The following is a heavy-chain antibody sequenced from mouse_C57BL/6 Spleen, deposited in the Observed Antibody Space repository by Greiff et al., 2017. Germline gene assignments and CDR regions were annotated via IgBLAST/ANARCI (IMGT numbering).Heavy chain of an antibody. D-gene: IGHD2-1*01. CDR3: TRRGGNYAYYFDY. V-gene: IGHV1-15*01. Sequence: VKLMESGAELVRPGASVTLSCKASGYTFTDYEMHWVKQTPVHGLEWIGAIDPETGGTAYNQKFKGKAILTADKSSSTAYMELRSLTSEDSAVYYCTRRGGNYAYYFDYWGQGTTLTVSS. CDR2: IDPETGGT. CDR1: GYTFTDYE. J-gene: IGHJ2*01.